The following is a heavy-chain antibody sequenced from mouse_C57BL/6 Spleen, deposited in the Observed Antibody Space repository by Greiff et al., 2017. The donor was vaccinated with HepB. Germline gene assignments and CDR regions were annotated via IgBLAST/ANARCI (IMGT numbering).Heavy chain of an antibody. D-gene: IGHD4-1*01. Sequence: QVTLKESGPGILQSSQTLSLTCSFSGFSLSTSGMGVSWIRQPSGKGLEWLAHIYWDDDKRYNPSLKSRLTISKDTSRNQVFLKITSVDTADTATYYCARREEGLGGWFAYWGQGTLVTVSA. V-gene: IGHV8-12*01. J-gene: IGHJ3*01. CDR3: ARREEGLGGWFAY. CDR2: IYWDDDK. CDR1: GFSLSTSGMG.